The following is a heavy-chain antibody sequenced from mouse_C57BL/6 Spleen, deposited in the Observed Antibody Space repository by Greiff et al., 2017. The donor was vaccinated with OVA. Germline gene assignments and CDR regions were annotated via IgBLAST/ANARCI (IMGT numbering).Heavy chain of an antibody. CDR2: IYPGNSDT. D-gene: IGHD2-5*01. Sequence: VHVKQSGTVLARPGASVKMSCKTSGYTFTSYWMHWVKQRPGQGLEWIGAIYPGNSDTSYNQKFKGKAKLTAVTSASTAYMELSSLTNEDSAVYYCAYYSNYGFAYWGQGTLVTVSA. CDR3: AYYSNYGFAY. CDR1: GYTFTSYW. V-gene: IGHV1-5*01. J-gene: IGHJ3*01.